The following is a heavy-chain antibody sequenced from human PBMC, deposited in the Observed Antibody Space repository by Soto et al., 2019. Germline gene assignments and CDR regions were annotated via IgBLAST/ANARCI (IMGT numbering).Heavy chain of an antibody. J-gene: IGHJ6*02. CDR2: ISGSGGTT. CDR1: GFTFSSSA. V-gene: IGHV3-23*01. CDR3: AKNVWGITIFGGMDV. Sequence: EVQLLESGGGLVQPGGSLRLSCAASGFTFSSSAMSWVRQAPGKGLEWVSAISGSGGTTYYADSVKGRFTISRDNSKNTVYLQMNSLRAEDTAVYYCAKNVWGITIFGGMDVWGQGTTVTVSS. D-gene: IGHD3-9*01.